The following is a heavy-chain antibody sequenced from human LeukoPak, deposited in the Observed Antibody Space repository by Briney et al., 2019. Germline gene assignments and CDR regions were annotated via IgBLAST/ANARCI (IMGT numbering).Heavy chain of an antibody. CDR2: ISSGSTYI. V-gene: IGHV3-21*01. D-gene: IGHD1-14*01. J-gene: IGHJ4*02. CDR1: GFSFSTYY. CDR3: VRENHGSFDY. Sequence: GGSLRLSCAASGFSFSTYYVNWVRQAPGKGLEWVACISSGSTYIFHADSVRGRFAVSRDNAKNSLYLQMNSLRADDTAVYYCVRENHGSFDYWGRGSLVAVSS.